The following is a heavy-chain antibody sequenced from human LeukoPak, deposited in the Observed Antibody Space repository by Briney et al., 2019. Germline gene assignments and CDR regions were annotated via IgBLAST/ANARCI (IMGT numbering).Heavy chain of an antibody. Sequence: GGSLRLSCAASGFTFSSYSMNWVRQAPGKGLEWVAVISYDGSNKYYADSVKGRFTISRDNSKNTLYLQMNSLRAEDTAVYYCARAVAGTRITYFDYWGQGTLVTVSS. CDR3: ARAVAGTRITYFDY. D-gene: IGHD6-19*01. CDR2: ISYDGSNK. J-gene: IGHJ4*02. V-gene: IGHV3-30*03. CDR1: GFTFSSYS.